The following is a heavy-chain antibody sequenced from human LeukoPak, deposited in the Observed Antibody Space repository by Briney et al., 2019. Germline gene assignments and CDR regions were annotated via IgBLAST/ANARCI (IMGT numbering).Heavy chain of an antibody. CDR2: IGGSGGST. CDR3: AKELDVVVVAATQVYYYGMDV. V-gene: IGHV3-23*01. Sequence: GGSLRLSCAASGFTFSSYAMSWVRQAPGKGLEWVSAIGGSGGSTYYADSVKGRFTISRDNSKNTLYLQMNSLRAEDTAVYYCAKELDVVVVAATQVYYYGMDVWGQGTTVTVSS. D-gene: IGHD2-15*01. CDR1: GFTFSSYA. J-gene: IGHJ6*02.